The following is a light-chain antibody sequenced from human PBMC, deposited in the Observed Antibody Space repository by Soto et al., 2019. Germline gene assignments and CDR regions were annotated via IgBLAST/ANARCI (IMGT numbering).Light chain of an antibody. J-gene: IGKJ5*01. CDR3: QQRYNWPLT. V-gene: IGKV3-11*01. CDR2: DAS. Sequence: LTQSPGTLSLSTEERATLSCRASQTVGRSLAWYQQKPGQAPRLLISDASNRATGIPARFSGSGSGTDFTLTISSLDSEDFAIYYCQQRYNWPLTFGQGTLLEI. CDR1: QTVGRS.